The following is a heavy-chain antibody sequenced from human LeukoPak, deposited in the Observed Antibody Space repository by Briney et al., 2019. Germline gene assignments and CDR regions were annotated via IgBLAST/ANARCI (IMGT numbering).Heavy chain of an antibody. V-gene: IGHV3-33*01. D-gene: IGHD3-10*01. Sequence: GRSLRLSCAASGFTFSSYGMHWVRQAPGKGLEWVAVIWYDGSNKYYADSVKGRFTISRDNSKSTLYLQMNSLRAEDTAVYYCARDVTWFGELPRGYYYYGMDVWGQGTTVTVSS. J-gene: IGHJ6*02. CDR1: GFTFSSYG. CDR3: ARDVTWFGELPRGYYYYGMDV. CDR2: IWYDGSNK.